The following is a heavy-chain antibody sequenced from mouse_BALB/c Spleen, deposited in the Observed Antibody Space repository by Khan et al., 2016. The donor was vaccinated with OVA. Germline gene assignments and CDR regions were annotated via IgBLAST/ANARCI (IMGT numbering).Heavy chain of an antibody. J-gene: IGHJ2*01. CDR1: GYSITSDYA. CDR3: ARSGTISTVVVTDFDF. D-gene: IGHD1-1*01. V-gene: IGHV3-2*02. CDR2: IKYSGIT. Sequence: EVKLLESGPGLVKPSQSLSLTCTVTGYSITSDYAWNWIRQFPGNRLEWMGYIKYSGITSYNPSLKSRISITRDTSKNQFFLQLKSVTTEDTATYYCARSGTISTVVVTDFDFWGQGTTLTVSS.